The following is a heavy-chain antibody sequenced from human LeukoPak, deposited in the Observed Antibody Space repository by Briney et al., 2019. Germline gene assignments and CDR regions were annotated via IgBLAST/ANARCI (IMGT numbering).Heavy chain of an antibody. V-gene: IGHV1-2*02. CDR2: INPNSGGT. J-gene: IGHJ6*03. CDR1: GYTFTGYY. CDR3: ARDGIYGDYYYYYMGV. D-gene: IGHD4-17*01. Sequence: ASVKVSCKASGYTFTGYYMHWVRQAPGQGLEWMGWINPNSGGTNYAQKFQGRVTMTRDTSISTAYMELSRLRSDDTAVYYCARDGIYGDYYYYYMGVWGKGTTVTVSS.